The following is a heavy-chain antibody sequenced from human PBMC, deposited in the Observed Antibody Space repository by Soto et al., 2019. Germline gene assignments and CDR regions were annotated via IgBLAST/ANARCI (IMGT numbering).Heavy chain of an antibody. J-gene: IGHJ4*02. CDR2: IDNSGST. D-gene: IGHD6-13*01. V-gene: IGHV4-61*01. CDR3: AAPYSSSWLR. CDR1: GGSVSSGSYY. Sequence: SETLSLTCTVSGGSVSSGSYYWSWLRQPPGKGLEGIRYIDNSGSTTHNHALMSRVTKSVDTSKNQYSHKLSSVTAADTSVYYCAAPYSSSWLRWGQGTLVTVSS.